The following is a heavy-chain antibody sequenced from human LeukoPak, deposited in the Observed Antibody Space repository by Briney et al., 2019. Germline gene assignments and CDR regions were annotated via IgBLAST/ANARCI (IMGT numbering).Heavy chain of an antibody. D-gene: IGHD2-15*01. CDR1: GGSISSGSYY. CDR2: TYSSGST. CDR3: ARAQTCSGGSCYSWYYYYYMDV. Sequence: SQTLSLTCTVSGGSISSGSYYWSRIRQPAGEGLEWIGRTYSSGSTHYDPSLTSRVTISVDTSKDQFSLKLSSVPAADTAVYYCARAQTCSGGSCYSWYYYYYMDVWGKGTTVTVSS. V-gene: IGHV4-61*02. J-gene: IGHJ6*03.